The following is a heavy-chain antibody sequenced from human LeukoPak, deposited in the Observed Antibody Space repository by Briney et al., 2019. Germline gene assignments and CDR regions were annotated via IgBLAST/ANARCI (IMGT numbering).Heavy chain of an antibody. CDR1: GFTFDDYA. V-gene: IGHV3-9*01. D-gene: IGHD3-3*01. Sequence: PGGSLRLSCAASGFTFDDYAMHWVRQAPGKGLEWVSGLSWNSGNIGYADSVKGRFTISRDNAKNSLYLQMKSLRAEDTALYYCAKGMYYDFWSGFRYWGQGTLATVSS. CDR3: AKGMYYDFWSGFRY. CDR2: LSWNSGNI. J-gene: IGHJ4*02.